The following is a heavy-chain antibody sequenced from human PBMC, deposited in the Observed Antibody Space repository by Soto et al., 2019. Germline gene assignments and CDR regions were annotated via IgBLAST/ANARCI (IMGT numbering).Heavy chain of an antibody. CDR2: ISAYNGNT. CDR1: GYTFTSDG. Sequence: ASVKVSFTSSGYTFTSDGSSWVRQAPGQGLEWMGWISAYNGNTNYAQKLQGRVTMTTDTSTSTAYMELRSLRSDDTAVYYCARESPHTWSLLFRSYYGMDVWGQGNTVTVTS. V-gene: IGHV1-18*04. CDR3: ARESPHTWSLLFRSYYGMDV. J-gene: IGHJ6*02. D-gene: IGHD1-20*01.